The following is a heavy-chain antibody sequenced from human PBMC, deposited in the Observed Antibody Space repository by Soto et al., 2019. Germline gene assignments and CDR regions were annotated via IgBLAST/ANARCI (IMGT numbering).Heavy chain of an antibody. CDR1: GYTFTSYD. CDR2: MNPNSGNT. Sequence: ASVKVSCKASGYTFTSYDINWVRQATGQGLEWMGWMNPNSGNTGYAQKFQGRVTMTRNTSISTAYMELSSLRSEDTAVYYCARAAKGDYYYYYYMDVWGKGTTVTVSS. J-gene: IGHJ6*03. V-gene: IGHV1-8*01. CDR3: ARAAKGDYYYYYYMDV.